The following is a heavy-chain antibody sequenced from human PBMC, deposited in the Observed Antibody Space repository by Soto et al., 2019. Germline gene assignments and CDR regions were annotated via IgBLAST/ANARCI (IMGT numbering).Heavy chain of an antibody. V-gene: IGHV4-61*03. Sequence: QVQLQESGPGLVKPSETLSLTCTVSGGSVSSASCFWSWIRQPPGKGLEWIGYIYYSGTTNYNPSLKSRVIMSVDTSKNHFSLKLTSVTAADTAVYYCARVTIADEAFDIWGQGTMVTVSS. J-gene: IGHJ3*02. CDR1: GGSVSSASCF. CDR2: IYYSGTT. D-gene: IGHD2-15*01. CDR3: ARVTIADEAFDI.